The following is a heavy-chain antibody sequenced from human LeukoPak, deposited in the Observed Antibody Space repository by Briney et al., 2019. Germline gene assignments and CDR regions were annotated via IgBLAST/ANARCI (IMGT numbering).Heavy chain of an antibody. CDR2: FYHSGIT. V-gene: IGHV4-38-2*02. J-gene: IGHJ3*02. D-gene: IGHD2-21*01. Sequence: PSETLSLTCTVSGYSISSGYFWGWIRQPPGKGLEWIGSFYHSGITYYNPSLKSRVTISVEMSKNQFSLKLSSVTAADTAVYYCAREGIPAAFDIWGQGTMVTVSS. CDR3: AREGIPAAFDI. CDR1: GYSISSGYF.